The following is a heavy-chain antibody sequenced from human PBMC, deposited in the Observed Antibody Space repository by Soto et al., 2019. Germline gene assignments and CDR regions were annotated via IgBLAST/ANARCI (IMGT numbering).Heavy chain of an antibody. J-gene: IGHJ4*02. V-gene: IGHV3-23*01. CDR1: GFTFSSYA. Sequence: EVQLLESGGGLVQPGGSLRLSCAASGFTFSSYAMGCVRQAPGKGLEWVSAVSAGGTSAYYVASVEGRFTISRDNSKNTLYLQMNSLRVEDTARYYCADRCSGGRCSPFDNWGQGTLVTVAS. D-gene: IGHD2-15*01. CDR2: VSAGGTSA. CDR3: ADRCSGGRCSPFDN.